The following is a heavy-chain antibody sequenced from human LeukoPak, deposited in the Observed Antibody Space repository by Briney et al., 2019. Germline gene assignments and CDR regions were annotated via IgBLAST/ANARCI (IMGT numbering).Heavy chain of an antibody. CDR1: GGTFSSYA. J-gene: IGHJ6*04. CDR2: VIPIFGTA. CDR3: AREVRDIVVVPAAKYYYYYGMDV. D-gene: IGHD2-2*01. Sequence: SVKVSCKASGGTFSSYAISCVRQAPGQGLEWMGGVIPIFGTANYAQKFQGRVTITADESTSTAYMELSSLRSEDTAVYYCAREVRDIVVVPAAKYYYYYGMDVWGKGTTVTVSS. V-gene: IGHV1-69*13.